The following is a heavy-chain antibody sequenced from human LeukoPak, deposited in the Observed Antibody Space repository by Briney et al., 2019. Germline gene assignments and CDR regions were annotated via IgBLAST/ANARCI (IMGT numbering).Heavy chain of an antibody. CDR1: GFTFSPYW. J-gene: IGHJ4*02. CDR2: IKQDISEK. V-gene: IGHV3-7*03. Sequence: GGSLRLSCVASGFTFSPYWMSWVRQAPGKGLEWVANIKQDISEKSYVDSVKGRFTISRDNSKNTLYLQVNGLRTEDTAVYYCAKDRLLNCRGDCYIFDYWGQGTVVTVSS. CDR3: AKDRLLNCRGDCYIFDY. D-gene: IGHD2-21*02.